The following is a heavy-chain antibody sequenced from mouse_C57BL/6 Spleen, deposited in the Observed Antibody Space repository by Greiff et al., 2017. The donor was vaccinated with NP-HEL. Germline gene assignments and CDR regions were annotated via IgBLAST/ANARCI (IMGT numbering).Heavy chain of an antibody. J-gene: IGHJ4*01. V-gene: IGHV1-76*01. CDR3: ARFGYYGPPWDY. Sequence: QVQLQQSGAELVRPGASVKLSCKASGYTFTDYYINWVKQRPGQGLEWIARIYPGSGNTYYNEKFKGKATLTAEKSSSTAYMQLSSLTSEDSAVYFCARFGYYGPPWDYWGQGTSVTVSS. CDR2: IYPGSGNT. CDR1: GYTFTDYY. D-gene: IGHD1-2*01.